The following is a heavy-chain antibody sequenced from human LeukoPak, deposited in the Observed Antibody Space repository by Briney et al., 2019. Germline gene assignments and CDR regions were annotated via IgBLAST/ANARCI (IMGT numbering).Heavy chain of an antibody. J-gene: IGHJ4*02. V-gene: IGHV1-2*02. CDR3: GRGGGSYFDY. CDR2: INPDSGGP. D-gene: IGHD3-16*01. Sequence: ASVKVSCKAYGYTFTGNYMNWVRQAPGQGLEWMGWINPDSGGPYYAQKFQGRVTMTRDTSISTAYMELSRLRSDDTAVYYCGRGGGSYFDYWGQGTLVTVSS. CDR1: GYTFTGNY.